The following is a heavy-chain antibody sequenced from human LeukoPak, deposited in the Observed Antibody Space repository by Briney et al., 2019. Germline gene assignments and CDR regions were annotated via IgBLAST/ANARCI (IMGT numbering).Heavy chain of an antibody. V-gene: IGHV4-59*08. Sequence: PSETLSLTCTVSGGSISSYYWSWIRQPPGKGLEWIGYIYYSGSTNYNPSLKSRVTISVDTSKNQFSLKLSSVTAADTAVYYCARSIGGYYDSSGYYYYWGQGTLVTVSS. D-gene: IGHD3-22*01. CDR2: IYYSGST. J-gene: IGHJ4*02. CDR3: ARSIGGYYDSSGYYYY. CDR1: GGSISSYY.